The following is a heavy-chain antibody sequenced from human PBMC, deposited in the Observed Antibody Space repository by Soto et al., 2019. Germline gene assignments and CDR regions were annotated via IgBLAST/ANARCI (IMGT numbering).Heavy chain of an antibody. Sequence: QVQLVESGGGLVKPGGSLRLSCAASGFRFSEYYMSWIRQAPGKGLEWVSYISSSSTYTEYADSVKGRFTISRDNAKNSLYLQVNSLRAEDKALYYCVSVRWQQPTQGIDYWGQGTLVTVSS. V-gene: IGHV3-11*05. CDR2: ISSSSTYT. D-gene: IGHD6-13*01. J-gene: IGHJ4*02. CDR1: GFRFSEYY. CDR3: VSVRWQQPTQGIDY.